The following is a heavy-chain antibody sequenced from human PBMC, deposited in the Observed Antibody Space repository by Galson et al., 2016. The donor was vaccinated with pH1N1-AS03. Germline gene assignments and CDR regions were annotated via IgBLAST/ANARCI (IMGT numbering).Heavy chain of an antibody. CDR1: GFSFSSYA. CDR2: IDNGAFNT. D-gene: IGHD4-23*01. CDR3: AKGLFDNYAGYFEY. J-gene: IGHJ4*02. Sequence: CAASGFSFSSYAMGWVRQTPGRGLECLSTIDNGAFNTYYKDSLEGRFTISRDNSKNTLYLHMNSLRADDTALYYCAKGLFDNYAGYFEYWGQGILVTVSS. V-gene: IGHV3-23*05.